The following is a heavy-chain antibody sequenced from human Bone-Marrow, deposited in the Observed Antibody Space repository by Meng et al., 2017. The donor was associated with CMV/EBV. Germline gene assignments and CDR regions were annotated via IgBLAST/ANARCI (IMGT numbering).Heavy chain of an antibody. V-gene: IGHV4-30-4*01. CDR1: GGSLSSGDYY. D-gene: IGHD4-17*01. CDR3: AREFTVTTGFDP. CDR2: IYYSGST. J-gene: IGHJ5*02. Sequence: CTVSGGSLSSGDYYWSWIRQPPGKGLEWIGYIYYSGSTYYNPSLKSRVTISVDTSKNQFSLKLSSVTAADTAVYYCAREFTVTTGFDPWGQGTLVTVSS.